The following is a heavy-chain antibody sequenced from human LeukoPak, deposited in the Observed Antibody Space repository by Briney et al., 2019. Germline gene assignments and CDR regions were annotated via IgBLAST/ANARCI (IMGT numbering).Heavy chain of an antibody. J-gene: IGHJ6*03. V-gene: IGHV4-59*01. CDR2: IHYSGST. CDR1: GGSISSYY. CDR3: ARTTEGGYTYDYFYYYYMDV. D-gene: IGHD5-18*01. Sequence: SETLSLTCTVSGGSISSYYWSWIRQPPGKGLEWIGYIHYSGSTNYKSSLKSRVTISVDTSKNQFSLKLSSVTAADTAVYYCARTTEGGYTYDYFYYYYMDVWGKGTSVTISS.